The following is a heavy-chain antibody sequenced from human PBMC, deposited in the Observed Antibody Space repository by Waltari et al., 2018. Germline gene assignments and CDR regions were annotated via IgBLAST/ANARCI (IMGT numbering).Heavy chain of an antibody. Sequence: EVQLVESGGGLVQPGGSLRLSCAASGFTFSSYAMSWVRQAPGKGLEWVSASSGRGGSTYYADAVKGRFTISRDNAKNTLYLQMNSLRAEDTAVYYCAKGGVGQSITIFVYPFDPWGQGTLVTVSS. CDR3: AKGGVGQSITIFVYPFDP. J-gene: IGHJ5*02. V-gene: IGHV3-23*04. CDR2: SSGRGGST. D-gene: IGHD3-3*01. CDR1: GFTFSSYA.